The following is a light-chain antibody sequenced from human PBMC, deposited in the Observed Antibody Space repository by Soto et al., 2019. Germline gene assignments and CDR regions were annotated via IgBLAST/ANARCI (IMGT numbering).Light chain of an antibody. V-gene: IGLV7-43*01. Sequence: QAVVTQEPSLTVSPGGTVTLTCASSTGAVTSGYYPNWFQQKPGQAPRALIYSTSNKYSWTPARFSGSLLGGKAALTLSGVQPEDEAEYYCLLYYGGAVFGGGTKLTVL. CDR2: STS. CDR1: TGAVTSGYY. J-gene: IGLJ2*01. CDR3: LLYYGGAV.